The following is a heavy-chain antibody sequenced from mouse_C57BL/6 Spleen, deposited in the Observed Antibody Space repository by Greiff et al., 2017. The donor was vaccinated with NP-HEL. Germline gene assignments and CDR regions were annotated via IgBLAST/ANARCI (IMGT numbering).Heavy chain of an antibody. D-gene: IGHD2-5*01. J-gene: IGHJ4*01. V-gene: IGHV1-4*01. Sequence: QVQLKESGAELARPGASVKMSCKASGYTFTSYTMHWVKQRPGQGLEWIGYINPSSGYTKYNQKFKDKATLTADKSSSTAYMQLSSLTSEDSAVYYCDRYLPYSNYAMDYWGQGTSVTVSS. CDR1: GYTFTSYT. CDR2: INPSSGYT. CDR3: DRYLPYSNYAMDY.